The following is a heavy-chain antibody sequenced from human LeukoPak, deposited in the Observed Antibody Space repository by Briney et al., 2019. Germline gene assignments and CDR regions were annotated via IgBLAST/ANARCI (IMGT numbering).Heavy chain of an antibody. Sequence: SETLSLTCTVSGGSISSGDYYWSWIRQPPGEGLEWIGYIYYSGSTYYNPSLKSRVTISVDTSKNQFSLKLSSVTAADTAVYYCARVSDCSSTSCQSGAFDIWGQGTMVTVSS. D-gene: IGHD2-2*01. J-gene: IGHJ3*02. V-gene: IGHV4-30-4*01. CDR3: ARVSDCSSTSCQSGAFDI. CDR2: IYYSGST. CDR1: GGSISSGDYY.